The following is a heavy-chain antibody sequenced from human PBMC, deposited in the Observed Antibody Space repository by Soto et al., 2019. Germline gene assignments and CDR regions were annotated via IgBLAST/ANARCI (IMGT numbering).Heavy chain of an antibody. CDR2: ISAYNGNT. CDR3: ARERRRTSGYYDFWSGPDSTFDP. V-gene: IGHV1-18*04. J-gene: IGHJ5*02. Sequence: ASVKVSCKASGYTFTSYGISWVRQAPGQGPDWMGWISAYNGNTNYAQKLQGRVTMTKDTSTRTAYMELRSLRSDDTAVYYCARERRRTSGYYDFWSGPDSTFDPWGQGTLVTVSS. D-gene: IGHD3-3*01. CDR1: GYTFTSYG.